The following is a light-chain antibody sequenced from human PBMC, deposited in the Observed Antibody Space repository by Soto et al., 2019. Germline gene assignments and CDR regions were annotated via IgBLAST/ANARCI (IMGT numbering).Light chain of an antibody. CDR2: EGS. Sequence: QSVVTQPASVSGSPGQSITISCTGTSSDVGSYNLVSWYQQHPGKAPKLMIYEGSKRPSGVSNRFSGSKSGNTASLTISGLQAEDEADYYCCSYAGSSLYVFGTGTKVTV. V-gene: IGLV2-23*01. CDR3: CSYAGSSLYV. J-gene: IGLJ1*01. CDR1: SSDVGSYNL.